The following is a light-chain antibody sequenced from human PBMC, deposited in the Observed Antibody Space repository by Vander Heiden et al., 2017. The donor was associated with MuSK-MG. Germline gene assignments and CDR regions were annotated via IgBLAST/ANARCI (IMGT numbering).Light chain of an antibody. J-gene: IGKJ4*01. CDR2: GAS. V-gene: IGKV3-15*01. CDR1: QSISTS. Sequence: ELLMTHSPDTLSVSPGERATLSCRASQSISTSLAWYLHKPGQAPRLLIYGASTRATGIPARFSGSGSGTEFTLTITSLQSEDFAVYHCQQYYTWPLTLGGGTRVEIK. CDR3: QQYYTWPLT.